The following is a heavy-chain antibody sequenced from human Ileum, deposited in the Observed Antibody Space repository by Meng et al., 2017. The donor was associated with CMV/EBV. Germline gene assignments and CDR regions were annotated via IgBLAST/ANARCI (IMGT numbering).Heavy chain of an antibody. CDR2: IYWDDDK. V-gene: IGHV2-5*02. D-gene: IGHD6-19*01. CDR1: WFSFPPNVG. J-gene: IGHJ5*02. CDR3: AYRRGGGSGWNWFGP. Sequence: TFKVSCPTLVKPTQNPALSCSFVWFSFPPNVGVGWIRRPPGKALEWLAMIYWDDDKDYSSSLKSRLTILKDNSKNQVVLIMTDMDPADTATYYCAYRRGGGSGWNWFGPWGQGLLVTVSS.